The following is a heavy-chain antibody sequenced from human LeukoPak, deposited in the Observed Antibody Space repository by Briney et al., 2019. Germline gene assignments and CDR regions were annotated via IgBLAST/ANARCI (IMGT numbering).Heavy chain of an antibody. CDR3: ARLQLLTLDY. CDR2: IYYSGST. V-gene: IGHV4-59*08. D-gene: IGHD1-1*01. Sequence: SETLSLTCSVSGGSISSYHWSWIRQPPGKGLEWIGYIYYSGSTNYNPSLKSRVTISVDTSKNQFSLKLRSVTAADAAVCYCARLQLLTLDYWSQGTLVTVSS. CDR1: GGSISSYH. J-gene: IGHJ4*02.